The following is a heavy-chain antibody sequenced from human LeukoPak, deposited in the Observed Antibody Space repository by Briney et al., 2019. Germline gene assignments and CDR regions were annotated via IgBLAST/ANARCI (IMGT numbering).Heavy chain of an antibody. V-gene: IGHV1-3*01. CDR2: INAANDNT. D-gene: IGHD3-10*01. Sequence: ASVKVPCKASGYSFTTYGMHWVRQAPGQRLEWMGWINAANDNTKSPQKFQGRVTITRDASASTAYMELSSLRPEDTAVYYCAREYYYGSGSYSDCWGQGTLVTVSS. J-gene: IGHJ4*02. CDR3: AREYYYGSGSYSDC. CDR1: GYSFTTYG.